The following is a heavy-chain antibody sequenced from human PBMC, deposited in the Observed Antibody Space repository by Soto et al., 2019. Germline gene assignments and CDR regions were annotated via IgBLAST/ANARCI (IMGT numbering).Heavy chain of an antibody. J-gene: IGHJ4*02. CDR3: AKEYGSSSLSPDFDY. D-gene: IGHD6-13*01. V-gene: IGHV3-30*18. CDR2: ISYDGSNK. CDR1: GFTSSSYG. Sequence: QVQLVESGGGVVQPGRSLRLSCAASGFTSSSYGMHWVRQDPGKGLEWVAVISYDGSNKYYADSVKGRFTISRDNSKNTLYLQMNSLRAEDTAVYYCAKEYGSSSLSPDFDYWGQGTLVTVSS.